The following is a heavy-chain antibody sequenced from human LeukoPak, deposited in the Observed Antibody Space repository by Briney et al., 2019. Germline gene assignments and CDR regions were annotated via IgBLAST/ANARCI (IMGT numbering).Heavy chain of an antibody. J-gene: IGHJ4*02. D-gene: IGHD3-16*02. CDR2: INHSGST. V-gene: IGHV4-34*01. Sequence: SETLSLTCAVYGGSFSGYYWSWIRQPPGKRLEWIGEINHSGSTNYNPSLKSRVTISVDTSKNQFSLKLSSVTAADTAVYYCARRAAYDYVWGSYRFTPGYFDYWGQGTLVTVSS. CDR3: ARRAAYDYVWGSYRFTPGYFDY. CDR1: GGSFSGYY.